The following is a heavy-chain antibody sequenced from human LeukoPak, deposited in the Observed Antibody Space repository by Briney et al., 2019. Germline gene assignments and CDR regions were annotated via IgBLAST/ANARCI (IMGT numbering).Heavy chain of an antibody. CDR2: SNHSGST. J-gene: IGHJ4*02. Sequence: SETLSLTCAVYGGSFSGYYWSWIRQPPGKGLEWIGESNHSGSTNYNPSLKSRVTISVDTSKNQFSLKLSSVTAADTAVYYCARGVGLLWFGELLRAGYFDYWGQGTLVTVSS. CDR1: GGSFSGYY. CDR3: ARGVGLLWFGELLRAGYFDY. V-gene: IGHV4-34*01. D-gene: IGHD3-10*01.